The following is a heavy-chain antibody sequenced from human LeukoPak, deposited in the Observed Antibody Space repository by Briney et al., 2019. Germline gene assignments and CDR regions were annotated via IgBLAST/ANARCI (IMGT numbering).Heavy chain of an antibody. J-gene: IGHJ4*02. CDR3: AKAVDSSGWFNYLDY. CDR2: ISYDGSNK. CDR1: GITFSSYG. Sequence: GGSLRLSCAASGITFSSYGMHWVRQAPGKGLEWVAVISYDGSNKYYADSVKGRFTISRDNSKNTLYLQMNSLRAEDTAVYYCAKAVDSSGWFNYLDYWGQGTLVTVSS. V-gene: IGHV3-30*18. D-gene: IGHD6-19*01.